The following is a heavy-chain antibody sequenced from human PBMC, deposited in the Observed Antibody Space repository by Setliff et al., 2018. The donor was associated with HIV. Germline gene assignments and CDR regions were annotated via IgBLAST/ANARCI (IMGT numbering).Heavy chain of an antibody. D-gene: IGHD6-19*01. CDR2: ISAYNGNT. CDR1: GYTFTGYG. J-gene: IGHJ4*02. CDR3: ARDPGIAVAASGFDY. Sequence: ASVKVSCKASGYTFTGYGTSWVRQAPGQGLEWMGWISAYNGNTNYAQKLQGRVTMTTDTSTSTAYMELRSLRSDDTAVYYCARDPGIAVAASGFDYWGQGTLVTVSS. V-gene: IGHV1-18*01.